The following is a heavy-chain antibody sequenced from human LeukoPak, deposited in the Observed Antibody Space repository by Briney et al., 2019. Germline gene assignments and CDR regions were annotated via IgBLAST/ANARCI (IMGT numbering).Heavy chain of an antibody. CDR3: ARRIQLWLYFDY. CDR2: ISDSGGST. V-gene: IGHV3-23*01. J-gene: IGHJ4*02. D-gene: IGHD5-18*01. CDR1: GFTFSSYA. Sequence: GGSLRLSCAASGFTFSSYAMSWVRQARGKGLEWVSAISDSGGSTYYADSVKGRFTISRDNSKNTVYLQMNSLRAEDTAVYYCARRIQLWLYFDYWGQGTLVTVSS.